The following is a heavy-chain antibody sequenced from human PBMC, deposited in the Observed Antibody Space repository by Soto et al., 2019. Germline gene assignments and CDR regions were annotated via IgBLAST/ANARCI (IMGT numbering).Heavy chain of an antibody. Sequence: AGGSLRLSCVVSRFSFSDYYMSWIRQAPGKGLEWVSYIGSSSRYTNYADSVKGRFIISRDNAKKSLYLQMNNLRAEDTAIYYCVRPVVAETCDAFDIWGQGTMVTVSS. CDR1: RFSFSDYY. D-gene: IGHD2-15*01. V-gene: IGHV3-11*06. CDR3: VRPVVAETCDAFDI. J-gene: IGHJ3*02. CDR2: IGSSSRYT.